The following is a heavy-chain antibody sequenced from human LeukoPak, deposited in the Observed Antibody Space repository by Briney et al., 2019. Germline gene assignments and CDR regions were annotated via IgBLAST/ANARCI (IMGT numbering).Heavy chain of an antibody. CDR2: ISSGSSTI. CDR3: AREPPGNYDSSGHYYAYFDC. Sequence: GGSLRLSCAAPGFIFSDDNMNWVRQAPGKGLEWVSYISSGSSTIYYADSVEGRFTISRDNAKNSLYLQVNSLTDEDTAVYYCAREPPGNYDSSGHYYAYFDCWGQGTLVTVSS. D-gene: IGHD3-22*01. V-gene: IGHV3-48*02. J-gene: IGHJ4*02. CDR1: GFIFSDDN.